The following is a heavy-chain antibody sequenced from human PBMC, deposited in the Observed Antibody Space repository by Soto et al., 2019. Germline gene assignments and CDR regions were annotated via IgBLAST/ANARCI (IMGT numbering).Heavy chain of an antibody. CDR3: AHKRADCIVTDCYHWFDP. CDR2: IYWYDDE. CDR1: GLSLSTSGVA. Sequence: QITLKESGPTLVKPTQTLTLTCTFSGLSLSTSGVAVGWIRQPPGNALEWLALIYWYDDERYSPSMKTTLTISKDTSKNQVFLTMTNMDPVDTATYYCAHKRADCIVTDCYHWFDPWGQGTLVTVSS. D-gene: IGHD2-21*02. V-gene: IGHV2-5*01. J-gene: IGHJ5*02.